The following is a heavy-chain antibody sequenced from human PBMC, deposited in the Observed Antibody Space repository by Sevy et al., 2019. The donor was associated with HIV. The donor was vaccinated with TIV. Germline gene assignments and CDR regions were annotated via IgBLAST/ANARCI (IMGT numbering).Heavy chain of an antibody. CDR3: VAANSWEDY. V-gene: IGHV3-74*01. CDR2: VNSDGST. Sequence: QLGGSLRLSCEGSGYTFSNYWMHWVRQAPGKGLEWVSRVNSDGSTAYADSVKGRFTISRDNAENTMSLQMNSLRAEDTALYYCVAANSWEDYWGQGTLVTVSS. CDR1: GYTFSNYW. J-gene: IGHJ4*02. D-gene: IGHD6-13*01.